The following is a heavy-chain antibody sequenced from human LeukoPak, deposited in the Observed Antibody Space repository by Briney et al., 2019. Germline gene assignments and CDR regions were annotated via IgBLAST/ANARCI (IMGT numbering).Heavy chain of an antibody. J-gene: IGHJ4*02. D-gene: IGHD3-16*01. Sequence: GGSLRLSCAASGFTFDDYAMHWVRQAPGKGLEWLSGISWNSDSIAYADSVTGRFTISRDNAKNSLYLQMNSLRAEDTALYYCAKGDDYDYVVKGNYFDYWGQGTLVTVSS. CDR3: AKGDDYDYVVKGNYFDY. CDR1: GFTFDDYA. CDR2: ISWNSDSI. V-gene: IGHV3-9*01.